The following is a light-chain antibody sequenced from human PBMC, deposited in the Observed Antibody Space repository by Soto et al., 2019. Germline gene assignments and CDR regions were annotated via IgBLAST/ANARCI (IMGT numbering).Light chain of an antibody. CDR3: QKYDTAPLT. J-gene: IGKJ4*01. CDR2: GAS. V-gene: IGKV1-27*01. CDR1: RDISNY. Sequence: LGDRVSITCRASRDISNYLAWYQQKPGQVPRLLISGASTLHSGVPSRFSGSGSGTDFTLTITSLQPEDIATYFCQKYDTAPLTFGGGTKVDIK.